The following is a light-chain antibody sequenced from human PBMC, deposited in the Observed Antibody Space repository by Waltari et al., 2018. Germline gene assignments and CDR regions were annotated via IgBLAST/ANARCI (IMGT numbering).Light chain of an antibody. CDR1: GLRTFY. CDR2: DEN. CDR3: NTRDISGDHLV. Sequence: SSELTQEPAVSVALGQTVRITFQGGGLRTFYANWYQQKPGQAPLLVIYDENNRPSGIPDRFSGSRSGNTASLTISGAQAEDEADYYCNTRDISGDHLVFGSGTKVTVL. V-gene: IGLV3-19*01. J-gene: IGLJ1*01.